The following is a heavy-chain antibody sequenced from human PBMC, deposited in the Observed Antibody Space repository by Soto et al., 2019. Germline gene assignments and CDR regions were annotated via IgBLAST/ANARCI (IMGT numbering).Heavy chain of an antibody. Sequence: EVQLVESGGGLVQSGGSLGLSCAASGFSFRSYWMHWVRQAPGKGLVWVARISSDGSSTTYADSANGSFTISRDNASNSLYLQMSSLKAEDTAVYYCAREYYGVLTGYYNAYWGQGTLVTVSS. CDR2: ISSDGSST. CDR1: GFSFRSYW. D-gene: IGHD3-9*01. CDR3: AREYYGVLTGYYNAY. J-gene: IGHJ4*02. V-gene: IGHV3-74*01.